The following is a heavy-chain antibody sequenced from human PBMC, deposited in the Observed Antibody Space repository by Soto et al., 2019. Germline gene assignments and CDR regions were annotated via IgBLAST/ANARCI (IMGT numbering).Heavy chain of an antibody. Sequence: VASVKVSCKASGYTFIDYYMHWVRQAPGQGFEWMGRISPKSGGTNYAQKFQGRVTMTWDTSFNTAYMELSSLISEDTAVYCCARPPGYISDWYYFDLWGQGTLVTVSS. CDR1: GYTFIDYY. J-gene: IGHJ4*02. CDR2: ISPKSGGT. CDR3: ARPPGYISDWYYFDL. V-gene: IGHV1-2*02. D-gene: IGHD3-9*01.